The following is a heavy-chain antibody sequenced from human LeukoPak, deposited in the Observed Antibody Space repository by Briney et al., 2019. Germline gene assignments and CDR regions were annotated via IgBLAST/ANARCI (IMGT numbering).Heavy chain of an antibody. Sequence: PSETLSLTCIVSGGSISTYYWGWIRQPPGKGLEWIGYIYYTGSTSYNPSLKSRVTISVDTSKNQFSLRLSSVTASDTAMYYCARLFSDTTTSYNVFAIWGQGTMVTVSS. CDR1: GGSISTYY. J-gene: IGHJ3*02. CDR2: IYYTGST. CDR3: ARLFSDTTTSYNVFAI. V-gene: IGHV4-59*08. D-gene: IGHD2-2*01.